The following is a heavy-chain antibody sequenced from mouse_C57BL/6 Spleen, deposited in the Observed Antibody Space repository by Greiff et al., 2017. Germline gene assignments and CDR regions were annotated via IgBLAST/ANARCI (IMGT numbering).Heavy chain of an antibody. V-gene: IGHV1-69*01. CDR2: IDPSDSYT. Sequence: VQLQQPGAELVMPGASVKLSCKASGYTFTSYWMHWVKQRPGQGLEWIGEIDPSDSYTNYNQKFKGKSTLTVDKSSSTAYMQLSSLTSEDSAVYYCARGSSPTRYFGVWGTGTTVTVSS. J-gene: IGHJ1*03. CDR1: GYTFTSYW. CDR3: ARGSSPTRYFGV. D-gene: IGHD1-1*01.